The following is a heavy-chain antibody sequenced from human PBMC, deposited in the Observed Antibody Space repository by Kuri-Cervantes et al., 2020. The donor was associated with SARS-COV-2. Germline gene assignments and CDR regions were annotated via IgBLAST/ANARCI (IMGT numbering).Heavy chain of an antibody. CDR3: ARRDLSSTSINNWFDP. Sequence: SETLSLTCTVSGGSISSSSYYWGWIRQPPGKGLEWIGSIYHSGSTYYNPSLKSRVTISVDTSKNQFSLKLSSATAADTAVYYCARRDLSSTSINNWFDPWGQGTLVTVSS. V-gene: IGHV4-39*07. J-gene: IGHJ5*02. CDR2: IYHSGST. CDR1: GGSISSSSYY. D-gene: IGHD2-2*01.